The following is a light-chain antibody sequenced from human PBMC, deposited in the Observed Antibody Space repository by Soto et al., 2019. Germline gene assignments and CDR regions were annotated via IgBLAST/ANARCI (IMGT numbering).Light chain of an antibody. V-gene: IGKV3-20*01. J-gene: IGKJ5*01. CDR2: DTS. CDR1: QGIGDT. CDR3: QEYGTSPAIT. Sequence: PGERATLSCRASQGIGDTLAWYQQKPGQTPRLLIYDTSIRATGIPDRFSGSGSGTDFTLTISRLEPEDFAVYYCQEYGTSPAITFGQGTRLEIK.